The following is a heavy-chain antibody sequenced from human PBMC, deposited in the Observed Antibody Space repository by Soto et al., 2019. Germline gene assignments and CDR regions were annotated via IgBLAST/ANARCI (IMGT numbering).Heavy chain of an antibody. D-gene: IGHD6-25*01. Sequence: ELQLVESGGGLVKPVGSLRLSCAASGFTFSSYSMNWVRQAPGKGLEWVSSIRSSSSYIYYADSVKGRVTISRDNAKNSLYLQMNSLRAEDTAVYYWARDVEMAAVFDYCGQGTLVTVCS. CDR2: IRSSSSYI. J-gene: IGHJ4*02. V-gene: IGHV3-21*01. CDR3: ARDVEMAAVFDY. CDR1: GFTFSSYS.